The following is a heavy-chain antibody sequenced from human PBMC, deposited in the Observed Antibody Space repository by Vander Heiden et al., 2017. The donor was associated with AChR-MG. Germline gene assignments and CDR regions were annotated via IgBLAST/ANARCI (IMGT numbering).Heavy chain of an antibody. CDR3: AHSPWLRVADY. CDR1: GFSLSRSGVG. V-gene: IGHV2-5*01. Sequence: QITLKESGPTLVKPTQTVTLTCTFSGFSLSRSGVGVGWIRQPPGKALEWLALIYWNDDKRYSPSLKSRLTITKDSSKNQVVLTMTNMDPVDTATYYCAHSPWLRVADYWGLGTLVTVSS. J-gene: IGHJ4*02. CDR2: IYWNDDK. D-gene: IGHD2-15*01.